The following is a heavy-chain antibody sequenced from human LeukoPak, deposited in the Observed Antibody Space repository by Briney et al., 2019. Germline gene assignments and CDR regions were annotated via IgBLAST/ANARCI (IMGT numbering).Heavy chain of an antibody. D-gene: IGHD6-13*01. CDR2: IYYSGST. Sequence: PSETLSLTCTVSGGSISSYYWSWIRQPPGKGLDWIGYIYYSGSTNYNPSLKSRVTISVDTSKNQFSLKLSSVTAADTAVYYCARGPSYSSKRGHFDYWGQGTLVTVSS. J-gene: IGHJ4*02. CDR1: GGSISSYY. V-gene: IGHV4-59*01. CDR3: ARGPSYSSKRGHFDY.